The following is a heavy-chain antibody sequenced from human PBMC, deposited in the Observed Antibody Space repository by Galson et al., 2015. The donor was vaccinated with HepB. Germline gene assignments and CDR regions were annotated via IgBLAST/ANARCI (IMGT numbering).Heavy chain of an antibody. J-gene: IGHJ4*02. D-gene: IGHD5-18*01. CDR1: GYTFTSYY. Sequence: SVKVSCKASGYTFTSYYMHWVRQAPGQGLEWMGIINPSGGSTSYAQKFQGRVTMTRDTSTSTVYMELSSLRSEDTAVYYCASSLNLGRRVYSYGFDYWGQGTLVTVSS. CDR3: ASSLNLGRRVYSYGFDY. CDR2: INPSGGST. V-gene: IGHV1-46*03.